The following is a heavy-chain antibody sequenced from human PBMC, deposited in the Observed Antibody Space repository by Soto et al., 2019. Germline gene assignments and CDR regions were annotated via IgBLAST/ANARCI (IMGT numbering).Heavy chain of an antibody. D-gene: IGHD1-26*01. CDR2: ISGSGGST. J-gene: IGHJ4*02. CDR1: GFTFSSYA. CDR3: AKDRSASGSYNGYFDY. V-gene: IGHV3-23*01. Sequence: PGGSLRLSCAASGFTFSSYAISWGRQAPGKGLEWVSAISGSGGSTYYADSVKGRFTISRDNSKNTLYLQMNSLRAEDTAVYYCAKDRSASGSYNGYFDYWGQGTLVTVSS.